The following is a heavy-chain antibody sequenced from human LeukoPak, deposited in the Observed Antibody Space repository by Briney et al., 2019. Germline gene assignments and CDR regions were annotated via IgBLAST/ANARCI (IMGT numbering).Heavy chain of an antibody. CDR1: GFNLDNYA. D-gene: IGHD2-21*02. Sequence: GSSLTLFCAASGFNLDNYAMHWVRQARGEGLAWVSGITWNSGTIGYADSVKGRFTISRDNAKSALYLQMNSLRAEDTALYYCAKDVRGDSADAFDIWGQGTMVTVSS. CDR2: ITWNSGTI. V-gene: IGHV3-9*01. CDR3: AKDVRGDSADAFDI. J-gene: IGHJ3*02.